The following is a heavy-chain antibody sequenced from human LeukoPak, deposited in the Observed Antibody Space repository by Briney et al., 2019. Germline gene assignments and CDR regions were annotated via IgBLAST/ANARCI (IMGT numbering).Heavy chain of an antibody. J-gene: IGHJ4*02. CDR3: ARGRSTGYPYYFEY. D-gene: IGHD5-12*01. V-gene: IGHV1-8*03. Sequence: ASVKVSCKASGYTFTSYDVNWVRQATGQGLEWMGWMNPNSGSTGYAQKFQGRVTITRNTSISTAYMELSGLRSEDTAVYYCARGRSTGYPYYFEYWGQGTLVTVSS. CDR1: GYTFTSYD. CDR2: MNPNSGST.